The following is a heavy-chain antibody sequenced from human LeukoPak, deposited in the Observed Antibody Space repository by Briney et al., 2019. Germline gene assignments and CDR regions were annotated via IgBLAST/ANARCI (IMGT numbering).Heavy chain of an antibody. J-gene: IGHJ6*02. V-gene: IGHV4-4*08. D-gene: IGHD6-6*01. CDR3: AKYSSSSGGTLDV. CDR2: IYDSGNT. CDR1: GGSINNYY. Sequence: SETLSLTCTVSGGSINNYYWTWIRQPPGKGLEWIGYIYDSGNTNYNPSLKSRITISVDTSKNQFSLKLSSVTAADTAVYFCAKYSSSSGGTLDVWGQGTTVTVSS.